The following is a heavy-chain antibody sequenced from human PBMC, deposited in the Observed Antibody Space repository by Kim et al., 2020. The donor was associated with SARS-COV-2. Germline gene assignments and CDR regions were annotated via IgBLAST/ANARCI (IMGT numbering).Heavy chain of an antibody. CDR3: SKDLGRQYVHWSDP. V-gene: IGHV3-23*01. Sequence: GGSLRLSCSVSGFTFYSYDMSWVRQAPGKGLEWVAGLRDSDGRTFYADSVKGRFTISRDDSTKTLYLQMNNLRPEDTAVYYCSKDLGRQYVHWSDPWGQGTQVTVSS. D-gene: IGHD3-16*01. CDR1: GFTFYSYD. J-gene: IGHJ5*02. CDR2: LRDSDGRT.